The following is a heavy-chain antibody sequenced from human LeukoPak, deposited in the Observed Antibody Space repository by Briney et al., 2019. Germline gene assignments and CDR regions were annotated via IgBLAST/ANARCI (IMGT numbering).Heavy chain of an antibody. Sequence: ASETLSLTCTVSGGSISSYYWSWIRQPPGKGLEWIGYIYYSGSTNYNPSLKSRVTISVDTSKNQFSLKLSSVTAADTAVYYCPRHVQGLLSTVDFLDYWGQGTLVTVSS. CDR1: GGSISSYY. J-gene: IGHJ4*02. CDR3: PRHVQGLLSTVDFLDY. D-gene: IGHD3-10*01. V-gene: IGHV4-59*08. CDR2: IYYSGST.